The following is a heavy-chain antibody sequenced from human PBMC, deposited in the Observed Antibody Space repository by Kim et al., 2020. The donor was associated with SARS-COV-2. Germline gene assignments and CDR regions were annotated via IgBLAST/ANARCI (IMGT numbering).Heavy chain of an antibody. D-gene: IGHD3-10*01. Sequence: QKFQGRVTMTRDTSTSTVYMELSSLRSEDTAVYYCAREVKITPERRGFHHWGQGTLVTVSS. CDR3: AREVKITPERRGFHH. V-gene: IGHV1-46*01. J-gene: IGHJ1*01.